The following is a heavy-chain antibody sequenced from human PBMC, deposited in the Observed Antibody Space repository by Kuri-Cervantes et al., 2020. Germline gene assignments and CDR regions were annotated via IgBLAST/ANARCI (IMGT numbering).Heavy chain of an antibody. V-gene: IGHV3-48*02. CDR3: VRCSGSYSDWFDP. CDR1: GFTFSSYS. Sequence: GESLKISCAASGFTFSSYSMNWVRQAPGKGLERVSYISSSSSTIYYADSVKGRFTISRDNAKNSLYLQMNSLRDEDTAVYYCVRCSGSYSDWFDPWGQGTLVTVSS. D-gene: IGHD1-26*01. CDR2: ISSSSSTI. J-gene: IGHJ5*02.